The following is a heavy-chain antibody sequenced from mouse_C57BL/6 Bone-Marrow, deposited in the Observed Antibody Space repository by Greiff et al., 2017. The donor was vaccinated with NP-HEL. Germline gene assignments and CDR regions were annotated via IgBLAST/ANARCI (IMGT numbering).Heavy chain of an antibody. CDR3: ERHYSGPPGYCDV. D-gene: IGHD1-1*01. J-gene: IGHJ1*03. Sequence: EVQGVESGGGLVQPGGSLKLSCAASGFTFSDYYMYWVRQTPEKRLEWVAYISNGGGSTYYPDPVKGRFTISRDNDTNTLYLQRSRLKSEETAMYDCERHYSGPPGYCDVWGTGTTVTVSA. CDR1: GFTFSDYY. V-gene: IGHV5-12*01. CDR2: ISNGGGST.